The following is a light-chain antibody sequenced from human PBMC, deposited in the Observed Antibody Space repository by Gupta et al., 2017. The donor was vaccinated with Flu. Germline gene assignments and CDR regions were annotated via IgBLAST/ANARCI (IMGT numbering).Light chain of an antibody. V-gene: IGLV1-44*01. CDR1: SSTIGSNT. Sequence: QSVLSQPPSASGPPGQRVTISCSGRSSTIGSNTLNWYQQVPGTAPKRLIYGSNQRPSGVPDRFAGSKSGTSASLAIRGLQSEDEADYYCEAWDDSLNGHYVFGTGTKVTVL. CDR3: EAWDDSLNGHYV. J-gene: IGLJ1*01. CDR2: GSN.